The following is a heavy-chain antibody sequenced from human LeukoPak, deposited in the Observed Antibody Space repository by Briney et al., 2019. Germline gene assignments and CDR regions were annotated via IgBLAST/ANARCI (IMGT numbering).Heavy chain of an antibody. D-gene: IGHD3-10*01. CDR1: GGTFSSYA. V-gene: IGHV1-69*06. CDR2: IIPIFGTA. J-gene: IGHJ4*02. CDR3: AREGGYYYGSPPFDY. Sequence: ASVKVSCKASGGTFSSYAISWVRQAPGQGLEWMGRIIPIFGTANYAQKFQGRVTITADKSTSTAYMELSSLRSEETAVYYCAREGGYYYGSPPFDYWGQGTLVTVSS.